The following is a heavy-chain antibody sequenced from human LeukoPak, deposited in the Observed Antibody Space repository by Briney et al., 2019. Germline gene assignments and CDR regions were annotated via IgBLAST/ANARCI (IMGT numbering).Heavy chain of an antibody. CDR1: GFTFSSYA. J-gene: IGHJ5*02. Sequence: PGGSLRLSCAASGFTFSSYAMHWVRQAPGKGLEWVAVISGSGGSTYYADSVKGRFTISRDNSKNTLYLQMNSLRAEDTAVYYCAKDHIVVVPAANNWFDPWGQGTLVTVSS. CDR2: ISGSGGST. D-gene: IGHD2-2*01. CDR3: AKDHIVVVPAANNWFDP. V-gene: IGHV3-23*01.